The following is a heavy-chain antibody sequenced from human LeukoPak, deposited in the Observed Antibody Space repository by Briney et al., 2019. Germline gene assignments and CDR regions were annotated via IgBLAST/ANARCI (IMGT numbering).Heavy chain of an antibody. CDR1: GGSISSSSYY. J-gene: IGHJ4*02. CDR3: ARGAWSSYSSSSVWGY. CDR2: IYNSGST. Sequence: SETLSLTCTVFGGSISSSSYYWGWIRQPPGKGLEWIGTIYNSGSTYYNPSLKSRVIISVDTSKNQFSLKLSSVTAADTAVYYCARGAWSSYSSSSVWGYWGQGTLVTVSS. V-gene: IGHV4-39*07. D-gene: IGHD6-6*01.